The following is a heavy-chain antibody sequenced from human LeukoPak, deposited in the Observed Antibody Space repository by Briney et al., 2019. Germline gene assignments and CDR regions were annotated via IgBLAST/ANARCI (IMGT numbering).Heavy chain of an antibody. CDR1: GFTFSSYW. V-gene: IGHV3-48*04. J-gene: IGHJ4*02. D-gene: IGHD2-8*01. CDR2: ISSSGSTI. CDR3: AREVTIVLMVYVASYFDY. Sequence: GSLRLSCAASGFTFSSYWISWVRQAPGKGLEWVSYISSSGSTIYYADSVKGRFTISRDNAKNSLYLQMNSLRAEDTAVYYCAREVTIVLMVYVASYFDYWGQGTLVTVSS.